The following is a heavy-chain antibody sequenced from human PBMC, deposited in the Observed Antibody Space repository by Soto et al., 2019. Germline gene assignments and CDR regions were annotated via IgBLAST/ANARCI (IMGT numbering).Heavy chain of an antibody. CDR2: IYYSGNT. CDR1: GGSISRGGYY. V-gene: IGHV4-31*03. Sequence: SETLSLTCSVSGGSISRGGYYWSWIRQHPGRGLEWIGYIYYSGNTYYNPSLKSRVTISVDTSKNQFSLKLSAVTAADTAVYYCARGRVGATTDYFDYWGQGTLVTVSS. D-gene: IGHD1-26*01. CDR3: ARGRVGATTDYFDY. J-gene: IGHJ4*02.